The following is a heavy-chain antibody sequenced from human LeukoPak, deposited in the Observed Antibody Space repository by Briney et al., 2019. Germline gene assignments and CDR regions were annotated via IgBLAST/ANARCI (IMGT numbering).Heavy chain of an antibody. D-gene: IGHD3-10*01. CDR2: ISNTGGYI. CDR1: GFTFTSYG. J-gene: IGHJ4*02. Sequence: GGSLRLSCAASGFTFTSYGMNWVRQAPGKGLEWVSSISNTGGYIYYADSVKGRFTISRDKAKDSLYLQLNSLRAEDTAVYFCARDEMYGSGSYAYFDYWGQGTLVTVSS. V-gene: IGHV3-21*01. CDR3: ARDEMYGSGSYAYFDY.